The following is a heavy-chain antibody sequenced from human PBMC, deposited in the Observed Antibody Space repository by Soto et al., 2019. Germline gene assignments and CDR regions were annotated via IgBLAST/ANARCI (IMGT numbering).Heavy chain of an antibody. D-gene: IGHD2-15*01. Sequence: PSETLSLTCAVYGGSFSGYYCGWIRQPPGKGLEWIGEINHSGSTSYNPSLKSRVTISVDTSKNQLSLKLSSVTAADTAVYYCARGYAAPRAADWGQGTLVTVSS. J-gene: IGHJ4*02. CDR2: INHSGST. V-gene: IGHV4-34*01. CDR1: GGSFSGYY. CDR3: ARGYAAPRAAD.